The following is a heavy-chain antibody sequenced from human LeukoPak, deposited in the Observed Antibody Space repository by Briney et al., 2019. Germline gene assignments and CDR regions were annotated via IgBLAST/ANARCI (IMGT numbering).Heavy chain of an antibody. CDR1: GGSISSYY. J-gene: IGHJ4*02. CDR2: IYFSGST. Sequence: SETLSLTCTVSGGSISSYYWSWIRQPPGKGLECIGYIYFSGSTNYSPSLKSRVTISVDTSKNQFSLKLTYVTAADTAVYYCARLRYSGYVKYYFDYWGQGTLVTVSS. CDR3: ARLRYSGYVKYYFDY. D-gene: IGHD5-12*01. V-gene: IGHV4-59*01.